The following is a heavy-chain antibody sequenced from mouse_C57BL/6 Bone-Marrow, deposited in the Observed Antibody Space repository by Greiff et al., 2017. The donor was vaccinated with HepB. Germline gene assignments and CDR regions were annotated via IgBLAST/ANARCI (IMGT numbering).Heavy chain of an antibody. D-gene: IGHD1-1*01. V-gene: IGHV6-6*01. CDR1: GFTFSDAW. Sequence: EVKLVESGGGLVQPGGSMKLSCAASGFTFSDAWMDWVRQSPEKGLEWVAEIRNKANNHATYYAESVKGRFTISRDDSKSSVYLQMNSLRAEDTGIYYCTTVVATRDAMDYGGQGTSVTVSS. J-gene: IGHJ4*01. CDR2: IRNKANNHAT. CDR3: TTVVATRDAMDY.